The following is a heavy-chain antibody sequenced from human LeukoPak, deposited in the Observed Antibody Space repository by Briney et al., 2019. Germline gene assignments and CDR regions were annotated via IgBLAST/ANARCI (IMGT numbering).Heavy chain of an antibody. Sequence: ASVKVSCKASGGTFSSYAISWVRQAPGQGLEWMGGIIPIFGTANYAQKFQGRVTITTDESTSTAYMELSSLRSEDTAVYYCARERYCSSTSCSNWFDSWGQGTLVTVSS. V-gene: IGHV1-69*05. CDR1: GGTFSSYA. CDR3: ARERYCSSTSCSNWFDS. D-gene: IGHD2-2*01. CDR2: IIPIFGTA. J-gene: IGHJ5*01.